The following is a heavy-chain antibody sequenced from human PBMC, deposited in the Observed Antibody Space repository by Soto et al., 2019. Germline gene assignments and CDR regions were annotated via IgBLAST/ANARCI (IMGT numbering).Heavy chain of an antibody. V-gene: IGHV3-20*01. CDR2: INWNGGST. J-gene: IGHJ6*03. Sequence: EVQLVESGGGVVRPGGSLRLSCAASGFTFDDYGMSWVRQAPGKGLEWVSGINWNGGSTGYADSVKGRFTISRDNAKNSLYLQMNSLRAEDTALYHCARDFRLVLTQKGNYYYYYYMDVWGKGTTVIVSS. CDR3: ARDFRLVLTQKGNYYYYYYMDV. CDR1: GFTFDDYG. D-gene: IGHD6-19*01.